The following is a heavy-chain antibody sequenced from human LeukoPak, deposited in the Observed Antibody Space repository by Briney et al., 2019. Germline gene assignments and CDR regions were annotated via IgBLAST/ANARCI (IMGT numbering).Heavy chain of an antibody. Sequence: GESLKISCKGSGYSFTSYWIGWVRQMPGKGLEWMGIIYPGDSDTRYSPSFQGQVTISADKSISTAYLQWSSLKASDTAMCYCARLQASSGYEGRGGVAFDIWGQGTMVTVSS. CDR3: ARLQASSGYEGRGGVAFDI. J-gene: IGHJ3*02. D-gene: IGHD3-22*01. CDR2: IYPGDSDT. V-gene: IGHV5-51*01. CDR1: GYSFTSYW.